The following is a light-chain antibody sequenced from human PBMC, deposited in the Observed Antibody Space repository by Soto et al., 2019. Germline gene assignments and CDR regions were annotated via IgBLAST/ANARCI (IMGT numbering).Light chain of an antibody. J-gene: IGKJ1*01. CDR2: AAS. Sequence: AIQLTQSPSSLSASVGDRVTITCRASQDSRSALGWYQQKPGKVPKLLIYAASTLQSGVPSRFSGSGSGTDFTLTISSLQPEDFATYYCLLDFSYFWAFGQGTKLEVK. CDR1: QDSRSA. V-gene: IGKV1-6*01. CDR3: LLDFSYFWA.